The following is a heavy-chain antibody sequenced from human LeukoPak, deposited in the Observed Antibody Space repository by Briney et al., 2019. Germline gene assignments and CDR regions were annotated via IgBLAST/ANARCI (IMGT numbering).Heavy chain of an antibody. CDR3: ARRSSGSYYHSYAFDI. D-gene: IGHD3-10*01. V-gene: IGHV1-69*04. Sequence: SVKVSCKASGGTFSSYAISWVRQAPGQGLEWMGRIIPILGIANYAQKFQGRVTITADKSTSTAYMELSSLRSEDTAVYYCARRSSGSYYHSYAFDIWGQGTMVTVSS. CDR2: IIPILGIA. J-gene: IGHJ3*02. CDR1: GGTFSSYA.